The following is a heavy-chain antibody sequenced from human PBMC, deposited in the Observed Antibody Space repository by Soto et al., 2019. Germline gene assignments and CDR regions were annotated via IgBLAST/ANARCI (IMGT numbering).Heavy chain of an antibody. D-gene: IGHD6-13*01. CDR2: INHSGST. J-gene: IGHJ4*02. Sequence: SETLSLTCAVYGGSFSGYYWSWIRQPPGKGLEWIGEINHSGSTNYNPSLKSRVTISVDTSKNQFSLKLSSVTAADTAAYYCARGYKSLIAAATYYFDYWGQGTLVTVSS. V-gene: IGHV4-34*01. CDR1: GGSFSGYY. CDR3: ARGYKSLIAAATYYFDY.